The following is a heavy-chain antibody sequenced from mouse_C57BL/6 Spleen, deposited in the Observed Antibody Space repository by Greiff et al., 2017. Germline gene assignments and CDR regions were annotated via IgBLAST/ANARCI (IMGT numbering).Heavy chain of an antibody. CDR3: ARHGSCYWFAY. Sequence: QVQLQQPGAELVRPGSSVKLSCKASGYTFTSYWMHWVKQRPIQGLEWIGNIDPSDSETHYNQKFKDKATLTVDKSSSTAYMQLSSLTSEDSAVYYCARHGSCYWFAYWGQGTLVTVSA. CDR2: IDPSDSET. V-gene: IGHV1-52*01. D-gene: IGHD1-1*01. CDR1: GYTFTSYW. J-gene: IGHJ3*01.